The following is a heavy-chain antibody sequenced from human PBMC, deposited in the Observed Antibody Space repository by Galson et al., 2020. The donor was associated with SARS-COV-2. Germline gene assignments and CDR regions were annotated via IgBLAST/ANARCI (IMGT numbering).Heavy chain of an antibody. D-gene: IGHD4-4*01. CDR1: GYPFTGFY. J-gene: IGHJ4*02. CDR2: INPNSGGT. Sequence: ASVKVSCKTSGYPFTGFYIHWVRQAPGQGLEWMGWINPNSGGTDYAQKFQGRVTMTSDTSITTAYVEISSLRSDDTAVYYCARGEMTTTNSVDYGGQGTLVTVSS. CDR3: ARGEMTTTNSVDY. V-gene: IGHV1-2*02.